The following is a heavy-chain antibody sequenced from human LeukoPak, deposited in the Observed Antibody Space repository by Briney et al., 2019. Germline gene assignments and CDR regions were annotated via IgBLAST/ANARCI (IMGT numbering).Heavy chain of an antibody. CDR2: IYPGDSDT. Sequence: GASLKISCKGSGYRFTSYWIGWVRQMPGKGLEWMGIIYPGDSDTRYSPSFQGLVTISADKSISTAYLQWSSLKASDTAMYYCARRDCSSTSCYAEYFQHWGQGTLVTVSS. J-gene: IGHJ1*01. CDR1: GYRFTSYW. V-gene: IGHV5-51*01. CDR3: ARRDCSSTSCYAEYFQH. D-gene: IGHD2-2*01.